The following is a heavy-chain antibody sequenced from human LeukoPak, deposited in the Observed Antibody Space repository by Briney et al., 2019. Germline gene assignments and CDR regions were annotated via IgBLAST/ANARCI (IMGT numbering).Heavy chain of an antibody. CDR1: GYTFTGYY. J-gene: IGHJ4*02. D-gene: IGHD2-15*01. V-gene: IGHV1-2*02. CDR3: ARSRIHVP. CDR2: ISAYNGNT. Sequence: GASVKVSCKASGYTFTGYYMHWVRQAPGQGLEWMGWISAYNGNTNYAQKFQGRVTMTRNTSISTAYMELSSLRSEDTAVYYCARSRIHVPWGQGTLVTVSS.